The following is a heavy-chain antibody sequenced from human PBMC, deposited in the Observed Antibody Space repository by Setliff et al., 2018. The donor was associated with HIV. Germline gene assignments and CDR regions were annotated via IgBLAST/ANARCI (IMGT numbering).Heavy chain of an antibody. CDR3: ARGNVVAPAAMPGDI. D-gene: IGHD2-2*01. CDR1: GYTFTSYA. V-gene: IGHV7-4-1*02. Sequence: ASVKVSCKASGYTFTSYAMNWVRQAPGQGLEWMGWINTKTGNPTYAQGFTGRFALSLDTSVSTAYLQISSLKAEDTAVYYCARGNVVAPAAMPGDIWGQGTMVTVSS. CDR2: INTKTGNP. J-gene: IGHJ3*02.